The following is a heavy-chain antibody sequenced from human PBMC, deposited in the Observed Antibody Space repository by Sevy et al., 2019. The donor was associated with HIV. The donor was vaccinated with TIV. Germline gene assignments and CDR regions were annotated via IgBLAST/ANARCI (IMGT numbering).Heavy chain of an antibody. CDR3: ARGDYYGSLYYFDY. CDR2: ISSGSSYI. J-gene: IGHJ4*02. V-gene: IGHV3-21*01. CDR1: GFTFSNYF. D-gene: IGHD3-10*01. Sequence: GGSLRLSCPASGFTFSNYFINWVRQAPGKGLEWVSSISSGSSYIFYADSVKGRFTISRDNAKNSLYLHMNSLRAEDTAVYYCARGDYYGSLYYFDYWGPGTLVTVSS.